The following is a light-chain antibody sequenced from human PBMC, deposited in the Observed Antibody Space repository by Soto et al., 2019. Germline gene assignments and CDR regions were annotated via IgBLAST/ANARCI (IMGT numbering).Light chain of an antibody. CDR3: SSYTSSSIL. Sequence: QSVLTQPASVSGSPGQSITISCTGTSSDVGGYKYVSWYQQHPGKAPKLMIYDVSNRPSGVSNRFSGSKSGNTASLTISGLQPEDEADYYCSSYTSSSILFGGGTKVTVL. CDR2: DVS. J-gene: IGLJ2*01. V-gene: IGLV2-14*01. CDR1: SSDVGGYKY.